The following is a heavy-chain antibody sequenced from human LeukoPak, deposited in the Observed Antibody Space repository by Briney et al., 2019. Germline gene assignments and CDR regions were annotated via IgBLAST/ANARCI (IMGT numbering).Heavy chain of an antibody. CDR3: AKGTYSSSWFDY. CDR2: ISGSGGST. D-gene: IGHD6-13*01. CDR1: GFTFSSYA. V-gene: IGHV3-23*01. J-gene: IGHJ4*02. Sequence: SGGSLRLSCAASGFTFSSYAMSWVRQAPGKGLEWVSAISGSGGSTYYADSVKGRFTISRDNSKNTLYLQMNSLRAEDTAVYYCAKGTYSSSWFDYWGQGTLVTVSS.